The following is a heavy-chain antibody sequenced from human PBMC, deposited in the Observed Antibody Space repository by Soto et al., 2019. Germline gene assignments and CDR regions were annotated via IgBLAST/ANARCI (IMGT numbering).Heavy chain of an antibody. CDR3: VRDLGYGSGNHCCYFDH. J-gene: IGHJ4*02. CDR1: GVSFSTYS. D-gene: IGHD3-10*01. V-gene: IGHV3-48*02. CDR2: ISSSGRAI. Sequence: GGSLRLSCAASGVSFSTYSMNWVRQVPGKGLEWVSYISSSGRAIFYADSVKGRFTISRDNARNSLYLQMNSLRDEDTAVYDYVRDLGYGSGNHCCYFDHWGKGTPVTVSS.